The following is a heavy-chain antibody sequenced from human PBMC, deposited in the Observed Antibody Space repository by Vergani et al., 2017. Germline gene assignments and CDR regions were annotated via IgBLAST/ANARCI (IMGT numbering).Heavy chain of an antibody. CDR3: AHSWNFGRRDWFDA. J-gene: IGHJ5*02. CDR2: ISPKTGDT. D-gene: IGHD1-26*01. V-gene: IGHV1-2*02. CDR1: ESTFSDYN. Sequence: QVQLVQSGAEVKKPGGSMKVSCQASESTFSDYNIHWVRQAPGQGLQWMGWISPKTGDTDYLQRFQDRVTMTRDASAQTVYLKMTRLTSDDTASYYCAHSWNFGRRDWFDAWGPGTLVTVSS.